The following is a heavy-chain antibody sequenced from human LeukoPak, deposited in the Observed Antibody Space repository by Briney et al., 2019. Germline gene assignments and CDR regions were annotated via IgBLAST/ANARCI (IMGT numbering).Heavy chain of an antibody. CDR3: ARLFVVTYDAFDI. CDR2: IIPILGIA. Sequence: SVKVSCKASGGTFSSYTISWVRQAPGQGLEWMGRIIPILGIANYAQKFQGRVTITADKSTSTAYMELSSLRSEDTAVYYCARLFVVTYDAFDIWGQGTMVIVSS. D-gene: IGHD2-21*01. CDR1: GGTFSSYT. V-gene: IGHV1-69*02. J-gene: IGHJ3*02.